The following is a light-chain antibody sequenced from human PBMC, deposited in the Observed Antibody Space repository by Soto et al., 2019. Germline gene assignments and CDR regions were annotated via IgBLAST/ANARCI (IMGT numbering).Light chain of an antibody. CDR1: SSNIGNNY. Sequence: QSVLTQPPSVSAAPGQKVTIYCSGSSSNIGNNYVSWYQQLPGTAPKLLIYDNNKRPSGIPDRFSGSKSGTSATLGITGLQTGDEADYYCGTWDSSLSAVVFGGGTK. CDR2: DNN. V-gene: IGLV1-51*01. CDR3: GTWDSSLSAVV. J-gene: IGLJ2*01.